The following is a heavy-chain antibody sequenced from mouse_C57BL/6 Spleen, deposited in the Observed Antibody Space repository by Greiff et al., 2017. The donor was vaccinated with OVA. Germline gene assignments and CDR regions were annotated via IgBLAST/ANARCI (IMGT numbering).Heavy chain of an antibody. CDR2: IHPNSGST. D-gene: IGHD2-1*01. Sequence: QVQLQQPGAELVKPGASVKLSCKASGYTFTSYWMHWVKQRPGQGLEWIGMIHPNSGSTNYNEKFKSKATLTVDKSSSTAYMQLSSLTSEDSAVYYCARSRGNSYAMDYWGQGISVTVSS. J-gene: IGHJ4*01. V-gene: IGHV1-64*01. CDR3: ARSRGNSYAMDY. CDR1: GYTFTSYW.